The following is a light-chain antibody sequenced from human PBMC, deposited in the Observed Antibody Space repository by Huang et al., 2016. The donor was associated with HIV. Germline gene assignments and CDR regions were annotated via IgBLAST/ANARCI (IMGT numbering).Light chain of an antibody. CDR1: QSLIHSNGNNY. CDR2: LGS. CDR3: MQVLQTPRT. Sequence: DIVMTQSPLSLPVTPGEPASISCRSSQSLIHSNGNNYLDWDLQKPGQSPQLLIYLGSNRASGVPDRFSGGGSGTYFTLNISRVEAEDVGIYYCMQVLQTPRTFGQGTKVEI. V-gene: IGKV2-28*01. J-gene: IGKJ1*01.